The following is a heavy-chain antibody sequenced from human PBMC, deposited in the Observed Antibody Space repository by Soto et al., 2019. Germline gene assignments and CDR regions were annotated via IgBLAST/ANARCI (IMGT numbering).Heavy chain of an antibody. V-gene: IGHV1-69*06. CDR3: ARAVRYFDWLLSDDYYFDY. Sequence: QVQLVQSGAEVKKPGSSVKVSCKASGGTFSHYAINWVRQAPGQGLEWMGRIIPIFDTANYAQKFQGRVTIPADKSTSTAYMELSSLRSEDTAVYYCARAVRYFDWLLSDDYYFDYWGQGTLVTVSS. J-gene: IGHJ4*02. CDR1: GGTFSHYA. CDR2: IIPIFDTA. D-gene: IGHD3-9*01.